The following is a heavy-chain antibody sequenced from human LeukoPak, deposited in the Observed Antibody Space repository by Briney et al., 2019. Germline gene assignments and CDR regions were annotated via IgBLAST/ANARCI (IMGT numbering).Heavy chain of an antibody. CDR2: IYYSGSA. Sequence: PSETLSLTCTVSGGSISSDYWNWIRQPPGKGLEWIGYIYYSGSATYNPSLNNRVTISVDRSKNQFSLRLSSVTAAYAAVYYCARDPEMATPYYYGMDVWGQGTTVTVS. J-gene: IGHJ6*02. V-gene: IGHV4-59*01. CDR1: GGSISSDY. D-gene: IGHD5-24*01. CDR3: ARDPEMATPYYYGMDV.